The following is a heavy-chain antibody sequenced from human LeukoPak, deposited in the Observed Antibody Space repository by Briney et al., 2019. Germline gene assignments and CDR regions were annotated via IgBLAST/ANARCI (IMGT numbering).Heavy chain of an antibody. J-gene: IGHJ5*02. CDR1: GFTFSDYH. CDR2: ISSSGSTI. CDR3: ARDYGPRYCSSTSCSNWFDP. Sequence: GGSLRLSCAASGFTFSDYHMSWIRQAPGKGLEWVSYISSSGSTIYYADSVKGRFTISRENAKNSLYLQMNSLRAEDTAVYYCARDYGPRYCSSTSCSNWFDPWGQGTLVTVSS. V-gene: IGHV3-11*01. D-gene: IGHD2-2*01.